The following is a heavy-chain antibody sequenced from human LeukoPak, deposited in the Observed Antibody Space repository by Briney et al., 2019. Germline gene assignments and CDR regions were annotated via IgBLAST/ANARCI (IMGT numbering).Heavy chain of an antibody. CDR1: GDSISSSNYY. CDR2: IYYSGST. V-gene: IGHV4-39*02. D-gene: IGHD3-22*01. J-gene: IGHJ4*02. CDR3: ARAYYFDSSGYYYNFDY. Sequence: SETLSLTCTVSGDSISSSNYYWGWIRQPPGKGLEWIGSIYYSGSTYYNPSLKSRVTIFVDTSKNHFSLMLSSVTAADTAVYYCARAYYFDSSGYYYNFDYWGQGTLVTVSS.